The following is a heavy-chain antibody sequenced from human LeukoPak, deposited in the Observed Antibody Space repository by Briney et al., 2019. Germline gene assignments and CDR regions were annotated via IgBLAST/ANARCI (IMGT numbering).Heavy chain of an antibody. D-gene: IGHD6-19*01. V-gene: IGHV3-23*01. CDR2: ISSSGGST. J-gene: IGHJ4*02. Sequence: PGGSLRLSCAVSEFTFSSAAMSWVRQAPGKGLEWVSIISSSGGSTYYADSVKGRFIISRDNSKNTLYLQMNGLRAEDTAVYYCAKGSRSIAVDNLCDYWGQGSLVTVSS. CDR3: AKGSRSIAVDNLCDY. CDR1: EFTFSSAA.